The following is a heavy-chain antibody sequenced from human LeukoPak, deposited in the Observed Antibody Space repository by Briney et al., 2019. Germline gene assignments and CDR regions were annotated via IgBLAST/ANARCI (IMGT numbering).Heavy chain of an antibody. V-gene: IGHV3-23*01. D-gene: IGHD6-13*01. J-gene: IGHJ4*02. Sequence: PGGSLRLSXAASEFTFSTYAMSWVRQAPGKGLEWVSIISGTGGSTYYADSVKGRFTISRDNSKNMLYLQMNSLRAEDTALYYCAKDHSSWAPVDYWGQGTLVTVSS. CDR3: AKDHSSWAPVDY. CDR1: EFTFSTYA. CDR2: ISGTGGST.